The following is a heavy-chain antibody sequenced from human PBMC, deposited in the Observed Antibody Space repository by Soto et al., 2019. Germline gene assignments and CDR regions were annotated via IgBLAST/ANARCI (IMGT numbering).Heavy chain of an antibody. D-gene: IGHD3-10*01. CDR1: GYTFISYG. V-gene: IGHV1-18*01. CDR3: AREGYYSGSGSYSPPRYYGMDV. CDR2: ISAYNDYT. Sequence: QVQLVQSGAEVKKPGSSVKVSCKASGYTFISYGISWVRQAPGQGLEWMGWISAYNDYTNYAQKRQGRVTMTTDTSTTIAYLELWSLRSDDTAVYYCAREGYYSGSGSYSPPRYYGMDVWGQGTTVTVSS. J-gene: IGHJ6*02.